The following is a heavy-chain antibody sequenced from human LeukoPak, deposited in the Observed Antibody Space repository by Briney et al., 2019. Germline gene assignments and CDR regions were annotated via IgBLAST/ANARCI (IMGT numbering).Heavy chain of an antibody. CDR3: ARPLGERNYFDY. J-gene: IGHJ4*02. Sequence: GGSLRLSCTASGFSFSGHWMHWARHLPGKGLVWVSRISPTGSTTSYADSVKGRFTVSRDNAKNTLYLQMNSLRAEDTAVYYCARPLGERNYFDYWGQGTLVTVSS. CDR2: ISPTGSTT. CDR1: GFSFSGHW. D-gene: IGHD3-16*01. V-gene: IGHV3-74*01.